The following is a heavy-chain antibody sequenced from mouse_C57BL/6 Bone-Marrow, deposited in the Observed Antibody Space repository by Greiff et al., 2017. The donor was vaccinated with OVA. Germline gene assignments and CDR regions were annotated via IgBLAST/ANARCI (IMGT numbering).Heavy chain of an antibody. D-gene: IGHD2-1*01. CDR3: TSYGNFDY. V-gene: IGHV14-4*01. CDR2: IDPENGDT. CDR1: GFNIKDDY. Sequence: VQLKQSGAELVRPGASVKLSCTASGFNIKDDYMHWVKQRPEQGLEWIGWIDPENGDTEYASKFQGKATITADTSSNTPYLQLSSLTSEDTAVYYCTSYGNFDYWGQGTTLTVSS. J-gene: IGHJ2*01.